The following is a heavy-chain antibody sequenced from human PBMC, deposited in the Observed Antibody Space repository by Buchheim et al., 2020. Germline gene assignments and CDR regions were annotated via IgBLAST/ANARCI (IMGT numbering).Heavy chain of an antibody. Sequence: QVQLVESGGGVVQPGRSLRLSCAASGFTFSSYGMHWVRQAPGKGLEWVAVISYDGSNKYYADSVKGRFTISRDNSKNTLYLQMNSLRAEDTAVYYCANVRGDYYYYGMDVWGQGTT. CDR2: ISYDGSNK. V-gene: IGHV3-30*18. CDR1: GFTFSSYG. D-gene: IGHD3-10*01. CDR3: ANVRGDYYYYGMDV. J-gene: IGHJ6*02.